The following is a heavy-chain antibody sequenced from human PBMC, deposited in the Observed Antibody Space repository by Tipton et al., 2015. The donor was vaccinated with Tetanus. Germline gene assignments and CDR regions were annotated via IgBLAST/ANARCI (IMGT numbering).Heavy chain of an antibody. V-gene: IGHV3-33*01. Sequence: SLRLSCAASGFTFSSYGMHWVRQAPGKGLEWVAVIWYDGSNKYYADSVKGRFTISRDNSKNTLYLQMNSLRAEHTAVYYCARDKAHNLGSGSYYIVPTYWGRATLVTVSS. CDR1: GFTFSSYG. CDR2: IWYDGSNK. J-gene: IGHJ4*02. D-gene: IGHD3-10*01. CDR3: ARDKAHNLGSGSYYIVPTY.